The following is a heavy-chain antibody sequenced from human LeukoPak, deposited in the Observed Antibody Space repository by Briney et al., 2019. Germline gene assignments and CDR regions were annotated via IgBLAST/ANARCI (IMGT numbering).Heavy chain of an antibody. CDR1: GFTFSSYG. Sequence: PGRSLTLSCAASGFTFSSYGMHWGRQAPGKGLEWVAVIWYDGSNKYYADSVKGRFTISRDNSKNTLYLQMNSLRVEDTAVYYCARAGYCSSTACLDYWGQRTLVTVSS. CDR2: IWYDGSNK. V-gene: IGHV3-33*01. D-gene: IGHD2-2*01. J-gene: IGHJ4*02. CDR3: ARAGYCSSTACLDY.